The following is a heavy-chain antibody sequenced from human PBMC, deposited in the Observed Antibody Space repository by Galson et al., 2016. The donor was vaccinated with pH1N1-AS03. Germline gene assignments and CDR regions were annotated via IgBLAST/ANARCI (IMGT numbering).Heavy chain of an antibody. CDR1: GFTFSRHA. D-gene: IGHD4-17*01. CDR2: ISTSSSYI. J-gene: IGHJ4*02. CDR3: ARDHSNYGDFSFDY. V-gene: IGHV3-21*01. Sequence: LRLSCAGSGFTFSRHAMNWVRQAPGKGLEWVSSISTSSSYIYYADSVKGRVTISRDNARNSLYLQLNSLRVEDTAVYYCARDHSNYGDFSFDYWGQGVLVTVSS.